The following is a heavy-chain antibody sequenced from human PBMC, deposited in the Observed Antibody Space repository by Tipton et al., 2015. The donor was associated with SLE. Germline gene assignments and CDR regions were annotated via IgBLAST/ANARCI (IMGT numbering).Heavy chain of an antibody. CDR1: GFTFSTYA. V-gene: IGHV3-23*01. CDR2: ITGSGGIT. D-gene: IGHD1-26*01. J-gene: IGHJ4*02. Sequence: SLRLSCAASGFTFSTYAMSWVRQAPGKGLQWVSAITGSGGITYYADSVKGRFTISRDNSKNALYLLMNSLRAEDTAVYYCAKGGVGELLPFDYWGQGTLVTVAS. CDR3: AKGGVGELLPFDY.